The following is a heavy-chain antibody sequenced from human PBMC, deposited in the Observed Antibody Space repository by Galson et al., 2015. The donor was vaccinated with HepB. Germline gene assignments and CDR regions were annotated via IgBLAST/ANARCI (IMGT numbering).Heavy chain of an antibody. CDR2: ITQSGST. V-gene: IGHV4-34*01. Sequence: ETLSLTCAVFGGYFNTYHWTWIRQPPGKGLEGIGEITQSGSTHSNPSLKTRVTISVDTSKDQFSLRVRSVTAADTAVYYCARGKGRQVLLDYHYFGMDVWGQGTTVSVSS. CDR3: ARGKGRQVLLDYHYFGMDV. CDR1: GGYFNTYH. D-gene: IGHD3-3*01. J-gene: IGHJ6*01.